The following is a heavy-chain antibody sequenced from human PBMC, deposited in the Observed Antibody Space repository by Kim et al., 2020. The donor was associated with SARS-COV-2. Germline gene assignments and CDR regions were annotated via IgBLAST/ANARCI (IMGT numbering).Heavy chain of an antibody. J-gene: IGHJ4*02. D-gene: IGHD3-16*02. CDR3: AREMWGTYPYSDY. CDR1: GYTFSNNA. V-gene: IGHV7-4-1*02. CDR2: INTDIGNA. Sequence: ASVKVSCKASGYTFSNNAISWVRQAPGQGLEWMGWINTDIGNATYAQAFTRRFIFSVDTSVSTAYLELSSLRSEDTALYYCAREMWGTYPYSDYWGQGTLVTVSS.